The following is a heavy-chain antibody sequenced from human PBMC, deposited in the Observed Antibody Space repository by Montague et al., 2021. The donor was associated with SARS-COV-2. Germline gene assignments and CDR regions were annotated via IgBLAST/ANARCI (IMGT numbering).Heavy chain of an antibody. CDR2: IWTTGTTT. CDR3: TRATDGVLWWFDP. D-gene: IGHD5-24*01. V-gene: IGHV3-23*05. Sequence: SLRLSCAASGFSFKTFGMTLFRQAPVKGPQWVSSIWTTGTTTVYTDSVKGRFTISRDTSENTLYLQMNSLRAEDTAMYFCTRATDGVLWWFDPWGQGT. J-gene: IGHJ5*02. CDR1: GFSFKTFG.